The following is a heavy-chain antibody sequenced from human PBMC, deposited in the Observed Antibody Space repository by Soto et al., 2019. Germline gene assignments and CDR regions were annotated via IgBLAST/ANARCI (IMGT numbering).Heavy chain of an antibody. CDR2: INAGNGNT. CDR1: GYTFTSYA. D-gene: IGHD6-13*01. J-gene: IGHJ3*02. V-gene: IGHV1-3*01. CDR3: ATVKAAAGTAFDI. Sequence: ASVKVSCKASGYTFTSYAMHWVRQAPGQRLEWMGWINAGNGNTKYSQKFQGRVTITRDTSASTAYMELSSLRSEDTAVYYCATVKAAAGTAFDIWGQGTMVTVSS.